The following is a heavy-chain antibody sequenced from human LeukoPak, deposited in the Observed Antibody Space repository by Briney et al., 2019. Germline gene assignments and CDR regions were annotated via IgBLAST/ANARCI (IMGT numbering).Heavy chain of an antibody. J-gene: IGHJ4*02. CDR2: FDPEDGET. V-gene: IGHV1-24*01. CDR3: ATVRGVRYFDWLLEVHYFDY. D-gene: IGHD3-9*01. CDR1: GYTLTELP. Sequence: ASVKVSCKVSGYTLTELPMHWVRQAPGKGLEWMGGFDPEDGETIYAQKFQGRVTMTEDTSTDTAYMELSSLRSEDTAVYYCATVRGVRYFDWLLEVHYFDYWGQGTLVTVSS.